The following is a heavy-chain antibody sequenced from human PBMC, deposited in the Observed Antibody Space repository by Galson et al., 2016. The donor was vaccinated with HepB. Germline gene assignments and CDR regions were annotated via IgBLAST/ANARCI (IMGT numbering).Heavy chain of an antibody. CDR1: GFIFSYYG. J-gene: IGHJ6*03. Sequence: SLRLSCAASGFIFSYYGMPWVRQAPGKGLEWVAVISDDGSNKYYADSVKGRFTISRDNSKNTLYLQMNSLRAEDTAVYYCAKDRRLLWFGEFNYYMDVWGKGTTVTVSS. D-gene: IGHD3-10*01. CDR2: ISDDGSNK. CDR3: AKDRRLLWFGEFNYYMDV. V-gene: IGHV3-30*18.